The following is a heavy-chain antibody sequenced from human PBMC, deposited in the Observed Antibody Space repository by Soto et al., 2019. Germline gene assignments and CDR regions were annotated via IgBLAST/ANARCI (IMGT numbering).Heavy chain of an antibody. CDR1: GYTFTRYD. CDR2: MNPNSGNT. D-gene: IGHD2-15*01. CDR3: ARDCSGGSCYSGIDAFDI. V-gene: IGHV1-8*01. Sequence: ASVKVSCKASGYTFTRYDINWVRQATGQGLEWMGWMNPNSGNTGYAQKFQGRVTMTRNTSISTAYMELSSLRSEDTAVYYCARDCSGGSCYSGIDAFDIWGQGTMVTVSS. J-gene: IGHJ3*02.